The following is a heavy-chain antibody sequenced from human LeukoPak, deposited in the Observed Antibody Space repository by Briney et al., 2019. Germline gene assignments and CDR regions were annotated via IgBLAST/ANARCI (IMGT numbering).Heavy chain of an antibody. CDR3: ARSMSGINDF. D-gene: IGHD3-3*01. Sequence: PGGSLRLSCAGSGFTLSNFWVHWVRHPPGKGLVWVSRINIEGSRTDYADSVRGRFTISRDNAKNTVYLQMNSLTAEDTAVYYCARSMSGINDFWGQGTLVTVSS. V-gene: IGHV3-74*01. J-gene: IGHJ4*02. CDR2: INIEGSRT. CDR1: GFTLSNFW.